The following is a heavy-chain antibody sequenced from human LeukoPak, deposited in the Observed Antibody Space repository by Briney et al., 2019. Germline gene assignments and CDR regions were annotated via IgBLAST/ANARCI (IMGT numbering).Heavy chain of an antibody. D-gene: IGHD2-21*02. CDR1: GFTFSSYA. CDR3: AKGDGDCYSGCRVD. Sequence: PGGSLRLSCAASGFTFSSYAMSWVRQAPGKGLEWVSAISGSGGSTYYADSVKGRFTISRDNSKNTLYLQMNSLRAEDTAVYYCAKGDGDCYSGCRVDWGQGTLVTVSS. J-gene: IGHJ4*02. V-gene: IGHV3-23*01. CDR2: ISGSGGST.